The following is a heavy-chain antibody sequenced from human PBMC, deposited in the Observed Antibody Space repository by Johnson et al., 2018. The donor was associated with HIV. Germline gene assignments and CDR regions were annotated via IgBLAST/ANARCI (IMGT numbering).Heavy chain of an antibody. Sequence: QLVESGGGVVQPGRSLRLSCAASGFSFSSYPMHWLRQAPGKGLEWVAVTTYDGTNQYDADSVKVRFTIPRDNSKNSLYLQMNSLRAEDTAVYYCAKGAAAAGPDAFDIWGQGTMVTVSS. V-gene: IGHV3-30*04. J-gene: IGHJ3*02. CDR2: TTYDGTNQ. CDR3: AKGAAAAGPDAFDI. CDR1: GFSFSSYP. D-gene: IGHD6-13*01.